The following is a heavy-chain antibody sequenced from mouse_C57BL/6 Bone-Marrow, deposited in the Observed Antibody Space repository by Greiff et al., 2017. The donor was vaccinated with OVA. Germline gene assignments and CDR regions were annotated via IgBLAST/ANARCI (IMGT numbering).Heavy chain of an antibody. CDR3: ARGTAQATDAY. J-gene: IGHJ3*01. CDR1: GYTFTDYY. Sequence: QVQLQQSGAELVRPGASVKLSCKASGYTFTDYYINWVKQRPGQGLEWIARIYPGSGNTYYNEKFKGKATLTAEKSSSTAYMQLSSLTSEDSAVYFCARGTAQATDAYWGQGTLVTVSA. D-gene: IGHD3-2*02. V-gene: IGHV1-76*01. CDR2: IYPGSGNT.